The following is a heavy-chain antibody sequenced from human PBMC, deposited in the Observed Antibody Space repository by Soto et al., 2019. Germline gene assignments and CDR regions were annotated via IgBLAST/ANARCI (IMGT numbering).Heavy chain of an antibody. D-gene: IGHD3-10*01. V-gene: IGHV4-4*02. CDR2: IFHDGTA. Sequence: QVKLQESGPGLATPSGTLSLTCAVSGVSISSGNWWTWVRQSPQRGLEYIGEIFHDGTANYYPSFESLVASSVDTAKTQFSLKLTSVTAAATAIYFCARLVYDTRLNYMDFDFWGQGTLVTVSS. CDR3: ARLVYDTRLNYMDFDF. CDR1: GVSISSGNW. J-gene: IGHJ4*02.